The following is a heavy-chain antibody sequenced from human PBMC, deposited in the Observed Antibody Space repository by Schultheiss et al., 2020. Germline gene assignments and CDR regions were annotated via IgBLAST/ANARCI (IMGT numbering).Heavy chain of an antibody. CDR1: GYTFTGWH. CDR2: INPKTGAT. J-gene: IGHJ4*02. Sequence: ASVKVSCKASGYTFTGWHMHWVRQAPGQGLEWMGWINPKTGATHYARNFEGRVTMTTDTSITTAYMELNSLTSDDTALYYCARDVAGGDYWGQGTQVTVSS. CDR3: ARDVAGGDY. D-gene: IGHD6-19*01. V-gene: IGHV1-2*02.